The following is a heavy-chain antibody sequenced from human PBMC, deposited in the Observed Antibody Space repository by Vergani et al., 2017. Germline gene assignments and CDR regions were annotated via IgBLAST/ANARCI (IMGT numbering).Heavy chain of an antibody. V-gene: IGHV3-23*04. J-gene: IGHJ4*02. CDR3: AKDYNIMGALHY. Sequence: EAQLVESGGGLVQPGGSLRLSCAASGFAFTSYWMTWVRQAPGKGLEWVSTITYNGGRTYYADSVTGRFTISRDNSKNTLFLQLKTLRAEDTGVYYCAKDYNIMGALHYWGQGTLVAVSS. CDR2: ITYNGGRT. D-gene: IGHD5-12*01. CDR1: GFAFTSYW.